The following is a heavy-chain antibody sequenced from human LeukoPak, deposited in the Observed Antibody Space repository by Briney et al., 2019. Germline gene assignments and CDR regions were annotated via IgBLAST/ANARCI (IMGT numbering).Heavy chain of an antibody. J-gene: IGHJ3*02. V-gene: IGHV5-51*01. D-gene: IGHD7-27*01. CDR1: GYSFTTYR. CDR2: IYPGDSDT. Sequence: GESLKISCKGSGYSFTTYRIGWVRQMPGKGLEWMGLIYPGDSDTRYSPSFQGQVTISADKSINTAYLQWSSLKASDTAMYYCVRHEANWGGQAFDIWGQGTLVTVS. CDR3: VRHEANWGGQAFDI.